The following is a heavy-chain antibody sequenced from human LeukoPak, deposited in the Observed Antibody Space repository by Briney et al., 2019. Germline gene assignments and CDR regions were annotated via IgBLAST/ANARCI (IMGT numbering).Heavy chain of an antibody. CDR1: GGTFSSSA. J-gene: IGHJ6*03. V-gene: IGHV1-69*13. Sequence: SVKVSCKASGGTFSSSAISWVRQAPGQGLEWMGGIIPIFGTSNYAQKFQGRVTITADESTSTAYMELSSLRSEDTVVFYCAGGHTDMGGNSGYYYMDVWGKGTTVTVSS. D-gene: IGHD4-23*01. CDR3: AGGHTDMGGNSGYYYMDV. CDR2: IIPIFGTS.